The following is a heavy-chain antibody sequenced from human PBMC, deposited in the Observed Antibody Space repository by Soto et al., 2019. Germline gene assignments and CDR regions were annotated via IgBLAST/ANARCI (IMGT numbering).Heavy chain of an antibody. CDR3: TKSRRSVLMVYGFGGMDV. V-gene: IGHV3-23*01. CDR1: GFSVSDYA. Sequence: PGGCLRLSCAASGFSVSDYAMSWVRQAPGKGLEWVSSISGSGDGTYYGDSVKGRFTLSRDTSQKTLYLQMNNLRGEDTAVYFCTKSRRSVLMVYGFGGMDVWGRGTTVTVSS. J-gene: IGHJ6*02. CDR2: ISGSGDGT. D-gene: IGHD2-8*01.